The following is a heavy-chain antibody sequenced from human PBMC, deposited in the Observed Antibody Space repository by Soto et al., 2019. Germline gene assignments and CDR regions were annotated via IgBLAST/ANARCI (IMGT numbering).Heavy chain of an antibody. J-gene: IGHJ3*01. Sequence: EERLVESGGGLVQPGGSLRLSCAASGFTFSSYWMTWVRQAPGKGLEWVANIKKDESKKSYLDSVRGRFTISRDNAKNSLYLRMDSLTAEDTALYYCARDVSPGSSSWYFDAFDLWGQGTMVTVSS. CDR1: GFTFSSYW. D-gene: IGHD6-13*01. CDR3: ARDVSPGSSSWYFDAFDL. V-gene: IGHV3-7*05. CDR2: IKKDESKK.